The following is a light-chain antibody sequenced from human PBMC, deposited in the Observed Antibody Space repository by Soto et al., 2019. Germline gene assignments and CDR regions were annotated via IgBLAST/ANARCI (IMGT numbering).Light chain of an antibody. V-gene: IGKV3-11*01. CDR3: VQRSTSPWT. J-gene: IGKJ1*01. CDR2: DTF. Sequence: IVLTQSPATLSLSPGARATLSCRAGQSVSNYLAWYQQKPGQAPRLLIYDTFNRATGIPARFSGSGSVTDYTLTISSLEPEDLSVYFCVQRSTSPWTNVQGTKVEIK. CDR1: QSVSNY.